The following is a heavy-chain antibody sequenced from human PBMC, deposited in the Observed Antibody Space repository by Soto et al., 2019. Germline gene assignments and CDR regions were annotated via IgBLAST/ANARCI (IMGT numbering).Heavy chain of an antibody. J-gene: IGHJ5*02. D-gene: IGHD2-15*01. Sequence: ASVKVSCKASGYTFTSYGLSWVRQAPGQGLEWMGRISAYNYNTNYAQKLQGRVTMTTDTSTSTAYMELRSLRSDDTAVYYCARVVGALGHWFDPWGKGTLVTVSS. CDR3: ARVVGALGHWFDP. CDR2: ISAYNYNT. CDR1: GYTFTSYG. V-gene: IGHV1-18*01.